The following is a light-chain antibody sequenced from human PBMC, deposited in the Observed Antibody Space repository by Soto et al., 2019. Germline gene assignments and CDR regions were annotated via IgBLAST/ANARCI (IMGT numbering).Light chain of an antibody. Sequence: EIVLTQSPDTLSLSPWERATLSCRASQSISSTHLVWYQQKPGQAPSLLIFGASSRATGIPDRFSGSRSGTDFTLTISSLEPEDFGVYFCHQRNKFGQGTRLEIK. CDR1: QSISSTH. CDR3: HQRNK. J-gene: IGKJ5*01. CDR2: GAS. V-gene: IGKV3D-20*02.